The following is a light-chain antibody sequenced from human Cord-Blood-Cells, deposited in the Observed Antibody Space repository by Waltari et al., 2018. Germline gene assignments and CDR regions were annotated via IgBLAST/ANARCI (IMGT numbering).Light chain of an antibody. V-gene: IGKV3-20*01. CDR3: QQYGSSYT. Sequence: ELVLTQSPGTLSLSPGERATHSCRASQSVSSSYLAWYQQKPGQAPRLLIYGASSRATGIPDRFSGSGSGTDFTLTISRLEPEDFAVYYCQQYGSSYTFGQGTKLEIK. CDR1: QSVSSSY. J-gene: IGKJ2*01. CDR2: GAS.